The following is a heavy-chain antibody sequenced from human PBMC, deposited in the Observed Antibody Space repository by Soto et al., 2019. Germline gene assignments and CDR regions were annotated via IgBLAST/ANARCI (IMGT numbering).Heavy chain of an antibody. D-gene: IGHD3-16*01. CDR2: IYYSGST. CDR1: GGSISSSSYY. CDR3: ARRLAMLKDFDY. V-gene: IGHV4-39*01. J-gene: IGHJ4*02. Sequence: SETLSLTCTVSGGSISSSSYYWGWIRQPPGKGLEWIGSIYYSGSTYYNPSLKSRVTISVDTSKNQFSLKLSSVTAADTAVYYCARRLAMLKDFDYWGQGTLVTGSS.